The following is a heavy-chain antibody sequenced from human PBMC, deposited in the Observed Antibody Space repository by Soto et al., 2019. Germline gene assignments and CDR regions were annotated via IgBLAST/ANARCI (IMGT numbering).Heavy chain of an antibody. V-gene: IGHV3-23*01. J-gene: IGHJ6*02. CDR2: ISGSGGST. Sequence: GGSLRLSCAASGFTFSSYAMSWVRQAPGKGLEWVSVISGSGGSTYYADSVKGRFTISRDNSKNTLYLQMNSLRAEDTAVYYCAGPINMVRGVTYYYYGMDVWGQGTTVTVSS. CDR3: AGPINMVRGVTYYYYGMDV. CDR1: GFTFSSYA. D-gene: IGHD3-10*01.